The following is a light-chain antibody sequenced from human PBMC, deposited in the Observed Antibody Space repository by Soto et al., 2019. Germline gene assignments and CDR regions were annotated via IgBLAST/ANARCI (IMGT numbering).Light chain of an antibody. Sequence: DIVMTQSPATLSMSPGERATLSCRASQTINNNLAWNQQKPGQDPRLLIYGAPTRATGIPDRFSGSGSGTEFTLTISSQQAEDCAVYDGQQYDKWTWTFGQGTKVEIK. CDR2: GAP. CDR1: QTINNN. J-gene: IGKJ1*01. V-gene: IGKV3-15*01. CDR3: QQYDKWTWT.